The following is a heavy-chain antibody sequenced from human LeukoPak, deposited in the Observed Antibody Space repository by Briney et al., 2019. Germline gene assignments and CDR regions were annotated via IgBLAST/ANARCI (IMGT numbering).Heavy chain of an antibody. J-gene: IGHJ4*02. Sequence: PSETLSLTCTVSGVSISSGGYYWSWIRRHPGEGLEWIGFIYYSGTTYYNPSLKSRVTISVDTSKNQFSLKLSSVTAADTAVYYCARDGDRDGYNRFDYWGQGTLVTVSS. D-gene: IGHD5-24*01. CDR3: ARDGDRDGYNRFDY. CDR2: IYYSGTT. CDR1: GVSISSGGYY. V-gene: IGHV4-30-4*08.